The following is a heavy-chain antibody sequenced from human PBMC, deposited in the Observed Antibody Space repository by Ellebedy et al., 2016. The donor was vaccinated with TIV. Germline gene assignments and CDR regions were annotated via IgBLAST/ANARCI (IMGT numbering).Heavy chain of an antibody. J-gene: IGHJ3*02. D-gene: IGHD3-9*01. CDR1: GFMFSSYA. CDR2: ISYDGSNK. V-gene: IGHV3-30-3*01. Sequence: GESLKISCAASGFMFSSYAMHWVRQAPGKGLEWVAVISYDGSNKYYADSVKGRFTISRDNSKNTRYLQMNSLSAEDTAVYYFARDNPYYDILTGYYKSTKALIRGAFDIWGQGTMVTVSS. CDR3: ARDNPYYDILTGYYKSTKALIRGAFDI.